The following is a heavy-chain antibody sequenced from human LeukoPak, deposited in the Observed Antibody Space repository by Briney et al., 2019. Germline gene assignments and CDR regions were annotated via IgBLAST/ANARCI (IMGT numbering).Heavy chain of an antibody. CDR1: GGSFSGYY. V-gene: IGHV4-34*01. J-gene: IGHJ3*02. CDR2: INHSGST. CDR3: ASYYYGSGSGGAFDI. Sequence: PSETLSFTCAVYGGSFSGYYWSWIRQPPGKGLEWIGEINHSGSTNYNPSLKSRVTISVDTSKNQFSLKLSSVTAADTAVYYCASYYYGSGSGGAFDIWGQGTMVTVSS. D-gene: IGHD3-10*01.